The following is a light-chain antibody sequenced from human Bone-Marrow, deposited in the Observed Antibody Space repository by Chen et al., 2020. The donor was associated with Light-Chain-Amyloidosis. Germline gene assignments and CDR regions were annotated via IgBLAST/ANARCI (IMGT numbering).Light chain of an antibody. CDR3: ESADSSGTDEVI. V-gene: IGLV3-25*03. Sequence: SYELTQPPSVSVSPGQTPRLTCSGDDLPTKYAYWYQQKPGQAPVLVIHRDTERPSGISERFYGSSSGTTATLTSRGGQAEDEADYHCESADSSGTDEVIFGGGTKLTVL. CDR1: DLPTKY. CDR2: RDT. J-gene: IGLJ2*01.